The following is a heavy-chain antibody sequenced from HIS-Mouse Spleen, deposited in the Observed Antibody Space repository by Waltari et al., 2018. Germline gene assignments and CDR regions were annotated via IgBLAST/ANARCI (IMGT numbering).Heavy chain of an antibody. CDR3: AREIPYSSSWYDWYFDL. CDR2: IYYSAST. CDR1: GGSISSSSYY. V-gene: IGHV4-39*07. J-gene: IGHJ2*01. D-gene: IGHD6-13*01. Sequence: QLQLQESGPGLVKPSETLSLTCTVSGGSISSSSYYWGWIRQPPGKGLEWIGSIYYSASTYSNPSLKGRVTISVDTSKNQFSLKLSSVTAADTAVYYCAREIPYSSSWYDWYFDLWGRGTLVTVSS.